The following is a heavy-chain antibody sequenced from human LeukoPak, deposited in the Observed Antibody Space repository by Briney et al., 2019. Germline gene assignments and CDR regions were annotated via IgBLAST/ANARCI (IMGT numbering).Heavy chain of an antibody. CDR1: GFTFDVYA. CDR3: ATNGGGDSGYGNFDY. J-gene: IGHJ4*02. CDR2: ISWNSDTI. V-gene: IGHV3-9*01. Sequence: GGSLRLSCAVSGFTFDVYAMHWVRAVPGKGREWVSGISWNSDTIGYGDSVKGRFTISRDNAKNSLYLQMNSLRPEDTALYYCATNGGGDSGYGNFDYWGQGTLVTVSS. D-gene: IGHD5-12*01.